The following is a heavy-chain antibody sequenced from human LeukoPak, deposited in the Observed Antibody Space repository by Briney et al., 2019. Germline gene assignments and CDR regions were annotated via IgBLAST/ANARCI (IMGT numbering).Heavy chain of an antibody. D-gene: IGHD2/OR15-2a*01. CDR3: ARNKAITAFFGMDV. Sequence: GGSLRLSCAASGFTFSDYAIHWVRQAPGKGLEWVAVIAYGGTYTLHADSLRGRFTISRDNSRDTLYLQINSLRPEDTATYYCARNKAITAFFGMDVWGQGTMIIVSS. CDR2: IAYGGTYT. J-gene: IGHJ6*02. V-gene: IGHV3-30*14. CDR1: GFTFSDYA.